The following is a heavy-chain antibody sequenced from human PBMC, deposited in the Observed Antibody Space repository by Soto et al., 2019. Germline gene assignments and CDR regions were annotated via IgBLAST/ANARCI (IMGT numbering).Heavy chain of an antibody. CDR2: ISVYNGDT. J-gene: IGHJ5*02. Sequence: ASVKVSCKASVYTFANYVITWVRQAPGQGLEFVGWISVYNGDTNFAQKFRGRVTLTTDTSTTTAYMELRGLRSDDTAVYFCARAGRYYAGDNDPWGQGTLVIVSS. D-gene: IGHD3-22*01. CDR3: ARAGRYYAGDNDP. CDR1: VYTFANYV. V-gene: IGHV1-18*01.